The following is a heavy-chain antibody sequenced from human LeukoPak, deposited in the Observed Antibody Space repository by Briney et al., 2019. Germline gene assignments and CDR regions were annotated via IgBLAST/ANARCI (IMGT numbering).Heavy chain of an antibody. J-gene: IGHJ4*02. CDR1: GFTFSSYS. D-gene: IGHD5-12*01. V-gene: IGHV3-21*01. CDR3: ARDSSSGPIDY. Sequence: GGSLRLSCAASGFTFSSYSMNWVRQAPGKGLEWVSSISSSSYIHYADSVKGRFTISRDNAKNSLYLQMNSLRAEDTAVYYCARDSSSGPIDYWGQGTLVTVSS. CDR2: ISSSSYI.